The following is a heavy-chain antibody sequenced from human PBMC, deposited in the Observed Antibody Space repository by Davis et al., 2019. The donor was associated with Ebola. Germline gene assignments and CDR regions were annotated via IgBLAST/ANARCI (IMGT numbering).Heavy chain of an antibody. CDR1: DASVTSHY. Sequence: PSETLSLTCTVSDASVTSHYWNWVRQPPGKGLEWIGIIYDGGRTNYRPSLKSRVAISADTSKNQFSLILRSVTAADTAVYYCARRVEMTLGGSYNWFDSWGQGTLVTVSS. CDR3: ARRVEMTLGGSYNWFDS. D-gene: IGHD1-26*01. V-gene: IGHV4-59*02. CDR2: IYDGGRT. J-gene: IGHJ5*01.